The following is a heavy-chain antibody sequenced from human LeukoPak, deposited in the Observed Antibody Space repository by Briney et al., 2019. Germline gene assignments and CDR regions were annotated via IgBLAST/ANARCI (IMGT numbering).Heavy chain of an antibody. Sequence: SETLSLTCTVSGGSISSYYWSWIRQPPGKGLEWLGYIYYSGSTNYNPSLKSRVTISVDTSKNQFSLKLSSVTAADTAVYYCARGGLLWFGELLEPEYFQHWGQGTLVTVSS. J-gene: IGHJ1*01. CDR3: ARGGLLWFGELLEPEYFQH. D-gene: IGHD3-10*01. V-gene: IGHV4-59*01. CDR1: GGSISSYY. CDR2: IYYSGST.